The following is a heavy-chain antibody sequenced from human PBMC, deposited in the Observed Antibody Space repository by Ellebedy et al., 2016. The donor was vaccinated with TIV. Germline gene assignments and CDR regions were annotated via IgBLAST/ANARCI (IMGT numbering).Heavy chain of an antibody. CDR2: IYYSGST. V-gene: IGHV4-61*01. J-gene: IGHJ5*02. CDR1: GGSVSSGSYY. Sequence: SETLSLTXTVSGGSVSSGSYYWSWIRQPPGKGLEWIGYIYYSGSTNYNPSLKSRVTISVDTSKKQFSLKLSSVTAADTAVYYCARGGAGTSAGNCFDPWGQGTLVTVSS. CDR3: ARGGAGTSAGNCFDP. D-gene: IGHD1-7*01.